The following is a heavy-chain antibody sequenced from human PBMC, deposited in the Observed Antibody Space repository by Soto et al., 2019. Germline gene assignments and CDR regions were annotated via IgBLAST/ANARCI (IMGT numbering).Heavy chain of an antibody. CDR2: ISYDGSNT. Sequence: GGSLRLSCVASGFTFSSYGMHWVRQAPGKGLEWVAIISYDGSNTYYAESVKGRFTISRDNSKNTLYLQMNSLRAEDTSVYYCAKEGGLSGSYYISSSYYFDYWGQGTLVTVSS. CDR1: GFTFSSYG. J-gene: IGHJ4*02. D-gene: IGHD1-26*01. CDR3: AKEGGLSGSYYISSSYYFDY. V-gene: IGHV3-30*18.